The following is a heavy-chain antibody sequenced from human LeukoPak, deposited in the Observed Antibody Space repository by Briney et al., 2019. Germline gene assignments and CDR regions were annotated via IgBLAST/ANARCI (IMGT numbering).Heavy chain of an antibody. D-gene: IGHD3-16*02. CDR3: ARVDYDYVWGSYPNWFDP. CDR1: GYSISSGYY. Sequence: PSETLSLTCTVSGYSISSGYYWGWIRQPPGKGLEWIGSMYHSGSTYYNPSLKSRVTISVDTSKNQFSLKLSSVTAADTAVYYCARVDYDYVWGSYPNWFDPWGQGTLVTVSS. CDR2: MYHSGST. V-gene: IGHV4-38-2*02. J-gene: IGHJ5*02.